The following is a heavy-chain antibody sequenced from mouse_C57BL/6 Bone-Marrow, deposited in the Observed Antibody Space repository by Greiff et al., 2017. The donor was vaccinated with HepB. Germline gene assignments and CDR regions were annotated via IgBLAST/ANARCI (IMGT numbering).Heavy chain of an antibody. J-gene: IGHJ3*01. V-gene: IGHV5-4*03. CDR1: GFTFSSYA. CDR3: ARGAY. CDR2: ISDGGSYT. Sequence: DVKLVESGGGLVKPGGSLKLSCAASGFTFSSYAMSWVRQTPEKRLEWVATISDGGSYTYYPDNVKGRFTISRDNAKNNLYLQMSHLKSEDTAMYYCARGAYWGQGTLVTVSA.